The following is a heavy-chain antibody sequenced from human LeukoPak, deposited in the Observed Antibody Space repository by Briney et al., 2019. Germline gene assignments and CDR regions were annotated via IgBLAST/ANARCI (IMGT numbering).Heavy chain of an antibody. CDR3: AREPTSGREPTSGRPLDY. D-gene: IGHD5-12*01. Sequence: WETLSLTCTVSGGSISGYFWSWIRQPAGKGLEWSGGIYSSGSNNYNPSLKSRVTMSLDTSKNHLSLNLSSVTAADTAVYYCAREPTSGREPTSGRPLDYWGQGTLVTVSS. CDR2: IYSSGSN. CDR1: GGSISGYF. V-gene: IGHV4-4*07. J-gene: IGHJ4*02.